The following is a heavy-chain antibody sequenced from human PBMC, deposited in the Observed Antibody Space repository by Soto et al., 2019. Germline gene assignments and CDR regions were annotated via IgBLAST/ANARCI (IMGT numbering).Heavy chain of an antibody. Sequence: QVQLQESGPGLVKPSQTLSLTCTVSGGSISSGDYYWSWIRQSPGKGLEWIGYIYYSGTTYYNPSLRRRLTIAVDTSKNQFSLNLSSVTAADAAVYYCARDSSYDFWSEMDVWGQGTTVTVSS. V-gene: IGHV4-30-4*01. CDR3: ARDSSYDFWSEMDV. D-gene: IGHD3-3*01. CDR2: IYYSGTT. CDR1: GGSISSGDYY. J-gene: IGHJ6*02.